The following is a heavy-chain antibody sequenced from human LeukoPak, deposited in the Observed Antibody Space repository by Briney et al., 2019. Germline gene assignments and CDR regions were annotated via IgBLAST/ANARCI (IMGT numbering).Heavy chain of an antibody. CDR2: ISAYNGNT. V-gene: IGHV1-18*01. D-gene: IGHD3-10*01. Sequence: ASVKVSCKASGYTFTSYGISWVRQAPGQGLEWMGWISAYNGNTNYAQKLQGRVTMTTDTSTSTAYMELRSLRSDDTAVYYCARDRGVGPYYYYCYYMDVWGKGTTVTVSS. J-gene: IGHJ6*03. CDR3: ARDRGVGPYYYYCYYMDV. CDR1: GYTFTSYG.